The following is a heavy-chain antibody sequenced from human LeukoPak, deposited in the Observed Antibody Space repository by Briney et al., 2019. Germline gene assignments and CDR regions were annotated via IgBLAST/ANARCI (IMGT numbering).Heavy chain of an antibody. CDR3: ASGNTGYDRDSFDI. Sequence: SETLSLTCAVSGVSISSGGYSWSWVRQPPGEGLEWVVYIYHSGSTYYNPSLQSRFTISLDSSKNQFSLKLSSMTAADTAVYYCASGNTGYDRDSFDIWGQGTMVTVSS. CDR2: IYHSGST. V-gene: IGHV4-30-2*01. J-gene: IGHJ3*02. CDR1: GVSISSGGYS. D-gene: IGHD5-12*01.